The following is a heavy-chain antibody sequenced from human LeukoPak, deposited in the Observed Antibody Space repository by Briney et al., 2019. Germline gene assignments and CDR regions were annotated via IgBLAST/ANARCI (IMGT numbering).Heavy chain of an antibody. CDR3: ARHGTIYDSSGYYGM. D-gene: IGHD3-22*01. J-gene: IGHJ4*02. CDR1: GGTFSSYA. V-gene: IGHV1-69*13. Sequence: SVKVSCKASGGTFSSYAISWVRQAPGQGLEWMGGIIPIFGTANYAQKFQGRVTITADESTSTAYMELSSLRSEDTAVYYCARHGTIYDSSGYYGMWGQGTLVTVSS. CDR2: IIPIFGTA.